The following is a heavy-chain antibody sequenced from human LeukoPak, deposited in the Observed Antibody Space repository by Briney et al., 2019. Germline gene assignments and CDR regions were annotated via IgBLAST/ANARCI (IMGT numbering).Heavy chain of an antibody. V-gene: IGHV2-70*04. J-gene: IGHJ4*02. CDR1: GFSLSTSGMR. CDR3: ARTGGYSYSFDY. D-gene: IGHD5-18*01. Sequence: ESGPTLVNPTQTLTLTCTFSGFSLSTSGMRVSWIRQPPGKALEWLARIDWDDDKFYSTSLKTRLTISNDTSKNQVVLTMTNMDHVDTATYYCARTGGYSYSFDYWGQGTLVTVSS. CDR2: IDWDDDK.